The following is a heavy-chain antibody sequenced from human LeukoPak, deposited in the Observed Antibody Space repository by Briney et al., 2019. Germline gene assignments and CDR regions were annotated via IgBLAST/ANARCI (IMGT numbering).Heavy chain of an antibody. CDR2: ITNSGGGT. D-gene: IGHD6-19*01. V-gene: IGHV3-23*01. J-gene: IGHJ4*02. Sequence: GSLRLSRTASGFTFTRSAMGWVRQAPGKGLEWVSCITNSGGGTYYADSVKGRFTISRDNSKNTLYLQMNSLRAEDTAVYYCAKDLWTDSSGWNYFDYWGQGTLVTVSS. CDR3: AKDLWTDSSGWNYFDY. CDR1: GFTFTRSA.